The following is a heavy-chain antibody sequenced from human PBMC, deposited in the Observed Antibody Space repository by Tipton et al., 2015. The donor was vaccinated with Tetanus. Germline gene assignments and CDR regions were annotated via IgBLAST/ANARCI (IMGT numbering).Heavy chain of an antibody. J-gene: IGHJ4*02. CDR2: IYYSGTT. CDR3: ARIHDFWSGYFDF. Sequence: TLSLTCTVSGGSIISADHYWSWIRQPPGKGLEWIGYIYYSGTTYYSPSLKSRVTISVDTSNNHFSLKLSSVTAADTAVYYCARIHDFWSGYFDFWGQGTLVTVTS. D-gene: IGHD3-3*01. CDR1: GGSIISADHY. V-gene: IGHV4-30-4*01.